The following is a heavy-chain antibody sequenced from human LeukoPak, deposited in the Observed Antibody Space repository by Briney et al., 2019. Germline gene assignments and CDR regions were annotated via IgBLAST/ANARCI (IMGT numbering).Heavy chain of an antibody. CDR1: GLILRSYW. V-gene: IGHV3-7*01. D-gene: IGHD6-19*01. J-gene: IGHJ4*02. CDR2: IKQVGSEK. Sequence: QTGRSLSLSCAVSGLILRSYWMSWVRHAPRKGLEWVAKIKQVGSEKFYIDSVKGRFTISRDNAKNSLYLQMNSLRAEDTAVYYCARDRPPWYNSGIYYWGQGTLVTVSS. CDR3: ARDRPPWYNSGIYY.